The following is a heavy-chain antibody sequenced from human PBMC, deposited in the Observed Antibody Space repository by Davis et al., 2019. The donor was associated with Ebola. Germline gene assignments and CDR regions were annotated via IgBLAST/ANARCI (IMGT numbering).Heavy chain of an antibody. CDR1: GGSFSGYY. CDR2: INHSGST. CDR3: ARGPGGDDY. V-gene: IGHV4-34*01. D-gene: IGHD3-16*01. Sequence: SETLSLTCAVYGGSFSGYYWSWIRQPPGKGLEWIGEINHSGSTNYNPSLKSRVTISVDTSKNQFSLKLSSVTAADTAVYYCARGPGGDDYWGQGTPVTVSS. J-gene: IGHJ4*02.